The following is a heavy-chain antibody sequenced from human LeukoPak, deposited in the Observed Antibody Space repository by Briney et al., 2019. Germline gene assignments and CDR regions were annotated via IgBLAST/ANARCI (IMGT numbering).Heavy chain of an antibody. CDR2: IFYTGST. J-gene: IGHJ4*02. D-gene: IGHD5-18*01. CDR1: SGSISSYY. V-gene: IGHV4-59*08. CDR3: GRGGYSVIDY. Sequence: ASETLSLTCTVSSGSISSYYWTWIRQPPGKGLEWIGYIFYTGSTNYNPSLKSRVTMSVDTSKNQFSLKLSSETAADTAVYYCGRGGYSVIDYWGQGTLVTVSS.